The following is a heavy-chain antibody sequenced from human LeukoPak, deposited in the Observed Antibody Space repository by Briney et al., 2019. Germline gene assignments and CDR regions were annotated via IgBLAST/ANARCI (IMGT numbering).Heavy chain of an antibody. CDR2: ISVTGGST. CDR3: AKGGNSGTYPFDY. CDR1: GFTFTNYA. V-gene: IGHV3-23*01. J-gene: IGHJ4*02. D-gene: IGHD1-26*01. Sequence: GGSLRLSCAASGFTFTNYAMSWVRQAPGKGLEWVSAISVTGGSTYYADSVKGRFTISRDNSKNTLYLQINSLSADDTAVYYCAKGGNSGTYPFDYWGQGSLVTVSS.